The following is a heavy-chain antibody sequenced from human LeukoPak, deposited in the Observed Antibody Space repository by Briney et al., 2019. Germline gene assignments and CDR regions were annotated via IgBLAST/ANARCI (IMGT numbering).Heavy chain of an antibody. CDR3: ATPGGYYYDSSGYYGLDY. V-gene: IGHV5-51*01. J-gene: IGHJ4*02. CDR2: IYPGDSDT. Sequence: GESLKISCKGSGYSFTSYWIGWVRQMPGKCLEWMGIIYPGDSDTRYSPSFKGQVTISADKSIGTAYLQWSSLKASDTAMYYCATPGGYYYDSSGYYGLDYWGQGTLVTVSS. D-gene: IGHD3-22*01. CDR1: GYSFTSYW.